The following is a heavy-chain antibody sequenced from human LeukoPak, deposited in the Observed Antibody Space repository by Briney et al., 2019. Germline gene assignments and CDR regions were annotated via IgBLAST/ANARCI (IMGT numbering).Heavy chain of an antibody. Sequence: SETLSLTCTVSGGSVSSYYWSWIRQPPGKGLEWLGYIYYSGSTNYNPSLKSRVTISVDTSKNQFSLKLSSVTAADTAVYYCAGSIRNYHYHGKDVWGQGTTVTVSS. CDR1: GGSVSSYY. D-gene: IGHD2-21*01. CDR2: IYYSGST. V-gene: IGHV4-59*08. J-gene: IGHJ6*02. CDR3: AGSIRNYHYHGKDV.